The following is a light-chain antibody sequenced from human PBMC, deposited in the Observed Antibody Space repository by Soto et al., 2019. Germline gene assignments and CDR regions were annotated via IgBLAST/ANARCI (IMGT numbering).Light chain of an antibody. J-gene: IGKJ1*01. CDR3: QQYGSTPWT. Sequence: EVVMTQSPATLSVSPGERATLSCRASQTVIHNYLACHQQKPGQTPRLLVYGASSRATGIPDRFSGSGSGTDFTLTISRLEPEDFAVYYCQQYGSTPWTFGQGTKVDIK. CDR1: QTVIHNY. V-gene: IGKV3-20*01. CDR2: GAS.